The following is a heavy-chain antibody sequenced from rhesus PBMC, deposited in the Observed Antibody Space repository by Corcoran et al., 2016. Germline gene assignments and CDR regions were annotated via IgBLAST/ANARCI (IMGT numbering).Heavy chain of an antibody. CDR1: GGSISDNYR. D-gene: IGHD6-13*01. Sequence: QVQLQESGPGVVKPSETLSLTCAVSGGSISDNYRWNWIRQPPGKGLEWIGYFHGSGTSTNYNPSLKRRVTISKDTSTIQFSWRVASVTAAGTAVDYCGRDGDGSRSVFDYWGQGVLVTVSS. J-gene: IGHJ4*01. CDR3: GRDGDGSRSVFDY. V-gene: IGHV4S10*01. CDR2: FHGSGTST.